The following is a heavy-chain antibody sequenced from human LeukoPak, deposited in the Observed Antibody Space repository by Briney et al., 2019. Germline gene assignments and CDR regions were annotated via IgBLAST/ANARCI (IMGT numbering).Heavy chain of an antibody. J-gene: IGHJ6*02. CDR1: GFTFSSYG. Sequence: GGSLRLSCAASGFTFSSYGMHWVRQAPGKGLEWVAVIWYDGSNKYYADSVKCRFTISRDNSKNTLYLQMNSLRAEDTAVYYGARENFPPRSPYYYYGMDVWGQGTTVTVSS. CDR3: ARENFPPRSPYYYYGMDV. V-gene: IGHV3-33*01. CDR2: IWYDGSNK.